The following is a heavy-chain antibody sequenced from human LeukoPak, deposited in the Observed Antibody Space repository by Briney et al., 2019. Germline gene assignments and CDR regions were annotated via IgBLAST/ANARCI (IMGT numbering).Heavy chain of an antibody. CDR1: GGSINNGGYY. CDR3: ARNRDGYNSFDY. D-gene: IGHD5-24*01. V-gene: IGHV4-31*03. CDR2: IYYSGSS. J-gene: IGHJ4*02. Sequence: SQTLSLTCTVSGGSINNGGYYWSWIRQHPGKGLEWIGYIYYSGSSYYNPSLRSRVTISVDTSKNHFSLKLSSVTAADTAVYYCARNRDGYNSFDYWGQGTLVTVTS.